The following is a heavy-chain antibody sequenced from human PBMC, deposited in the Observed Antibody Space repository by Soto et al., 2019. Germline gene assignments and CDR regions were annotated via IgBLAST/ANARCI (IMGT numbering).Heavy chain of an antibody. CDR3: ARGLRDTSHPIDY. CDR1: GGSFSGYY. V-gene: IGHV4-34*01. Sequence: PSETLSLTCAVYGGSFSGYYWSWIRQPPGKGLEWIGEINHSGSTNYNPSLKSRVTISVDTSKNQFSLKLSSVTAADTAVYYCARGLRDTSHPIDYWGQRTLVTVSS. CDR2: INHSGST. D-gene: IGHD3-3*01. J-gene: IGHJ4*02.